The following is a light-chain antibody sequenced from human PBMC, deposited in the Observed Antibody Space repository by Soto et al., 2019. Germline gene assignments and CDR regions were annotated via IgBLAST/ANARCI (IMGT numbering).Light chain of an antibody. CDR1: QSVSSSY. Sequence: EIVLTQSPGTLSLSPGERATLSCRASQSVSSSYLAWYQRKPGQAPRLLIYGASSRATGIPDRFSGSGSGTDFTLTISRLEPEDFAVYYCQQRSNWPPITFGQGTRLEIK. CDR2: GAS. CDR3: QQRSNWPPIT. V-gene: IGKV3D-20*02. J-gene: IGKJ5*01.